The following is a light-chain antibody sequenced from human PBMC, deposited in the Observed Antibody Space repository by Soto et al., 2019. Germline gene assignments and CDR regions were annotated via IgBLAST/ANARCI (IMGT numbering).Light chain of an antibody. J-gene: IGKJ2*01. CDR2: DAS. V-gene: IGKV1-5*01. CDR1: QSISSG. CDR3: QQYNSYSSYT. Sequence: DIQMTQSPSTLSASVGDRVTISCRASQSISSGLAWYQQKPGKAPKLLIYDASSLESGVPSRFSGNGSGTEFTLTISSLQPDDFATYYCQQYNSYSSYTFGQGTKLEIK.